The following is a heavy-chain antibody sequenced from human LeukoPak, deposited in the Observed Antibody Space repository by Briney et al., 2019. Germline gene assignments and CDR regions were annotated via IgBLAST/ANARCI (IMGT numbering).Heavy chain of an antibody. CDR3: ARGPPLYYDILTGVFDY. J-gene: IGHJ4*02. V-gene: IGHV1-2*06. Sequence: GASVKVSCKASGYTFTGYYMHWVRQAPGQGLEWMGRINPNSGGTNYAQKCQGRVTMTRDTSISTAYMELSRLRSDDTAVYYCARGPPLYYDILTGVFDYWGQGTLVTVSS. CDR1: GYTFTGYY. D-gene: IGHD3-9*01. CDR2: INPNSGGT.